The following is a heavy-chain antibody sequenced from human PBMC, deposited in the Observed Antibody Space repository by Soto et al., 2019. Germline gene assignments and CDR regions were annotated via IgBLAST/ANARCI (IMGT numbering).Heavy chain of an antibody. CDR2: IYWTDDN. V-gene: IGHV2-5*01. J-gene: IGHJ4*02. D-gene: IGHD4-4*01. Sequence: SGPTLVNPTQTLTLTCPFSGFSLSTSGVGVGWIRQPPGKALEWLALIYWTDDNRYSASLKSRLTITKDTSKNQVILTMTNMEPVDTATYYCAHNTRDGYSAHWGQGTLVTVSS. CDR3: AHNTRDGYSAH. CDR1: GFSLSTSGVG.